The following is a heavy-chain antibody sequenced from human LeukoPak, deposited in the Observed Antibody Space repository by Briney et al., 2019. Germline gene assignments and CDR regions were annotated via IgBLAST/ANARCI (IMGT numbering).Heavy chain of an antibody. J-gene: IGHJ4*02. V-gene: IGHV3-7*03. CDR1: GFSFSRDW. D-gene: IGHD1-26*01. Sequence: GGSLRLSCAASGFSFSRDWMSWVRQAPGKGLEWVVKINQNAKVKYYVDSVRGRFTISRDNAKNFLFLQMNSLTGEDTAMYYCARDVDDIEGANFHYWGQGTLVTVSS. CDR2: INQNAKVK. CDR3: ARDVDDIEGANFHY.